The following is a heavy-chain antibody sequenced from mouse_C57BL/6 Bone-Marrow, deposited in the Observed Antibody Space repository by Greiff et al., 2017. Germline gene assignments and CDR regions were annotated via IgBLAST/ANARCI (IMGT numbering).Heavy chain of an antibody. CDR1: GYTFTSYW. CDR2: IAPSDSYT. D-gene: IGHD1-1*01. CDR3: ARTPPDGSSPYDYAMDY. V-gene: IGHV1-69*01. J-gene: IGHJ4*01. Sequence: VQLQQPGAELVMPGASVKLSCTASGYTFTSYWMHWVKQRPGQGLEWIGEIAPSDSYTTSNHKFKGKSTLTVDKSSSTAYMQLSSLTSEDSAVYYCARTPPDGSSPYDYAMDYWGQGTSVTVSS.